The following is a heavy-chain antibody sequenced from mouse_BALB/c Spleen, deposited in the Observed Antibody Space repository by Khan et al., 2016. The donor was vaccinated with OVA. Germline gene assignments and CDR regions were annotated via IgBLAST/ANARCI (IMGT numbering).Heavy chain of an antibody. V-gene: IGHV14-3*02. CDR1: GFNIKDTY. CDR3: ARPSYDPRDFEV. D-gene: IGHD2-3*01. CDR2: IAPANGNT. Sequence: VQLQQSGAELVKPGASVKLSCTASGFNIKDTYLHWVKQRPEQGLEWIGRIAPANGNTQYDPKFQGKAAIPSDTSSNTSYLQLNSLTSEDAAVYCYARPSYDPRDFEVWGEGTTVTVSS. J-gene: IGHJ1*01.